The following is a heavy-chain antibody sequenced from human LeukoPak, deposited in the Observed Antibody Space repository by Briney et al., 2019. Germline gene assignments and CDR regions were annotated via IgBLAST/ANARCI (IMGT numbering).Heavy chain of an antibody. CDR2: ISSSSSYI. V-gene: IGHV3-21*01. CDR3: ARVEWELLFWFDP. J-gene: IGHJ5*02. D-gene: IGHD1-26*01. CDR1: GFTFSSYS. Sequence: KSRGSLRLSCAASGFTFSSYSMNWVRQAPGKGLEWVSSISSSSSYIYYADSVKGRFTISRDNAKNSLYLQMNSLRAEDTAVYYCARVEWELLFWFDPWGQGTLVTVSS.